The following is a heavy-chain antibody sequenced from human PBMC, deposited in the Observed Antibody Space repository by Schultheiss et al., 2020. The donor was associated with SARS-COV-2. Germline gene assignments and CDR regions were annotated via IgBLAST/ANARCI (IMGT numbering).Heavy chain of an antibody. V-gene: IGHV4-31*03. J-gene: IGHJ5*02. CDR1: GGSISSGGYY. CDR2: IYYSGST. Sequence: SETLSLTCTVSGGSISSGGYYWSWIRQHPGKGLEWIGYIYYSGSTYYNPSLKSRVAISVDLSKNLFSLRLNSVTAADTGVYYCARGLNWFDPWGHGTLVTVSS. CDR3: ARGLNWFDP.